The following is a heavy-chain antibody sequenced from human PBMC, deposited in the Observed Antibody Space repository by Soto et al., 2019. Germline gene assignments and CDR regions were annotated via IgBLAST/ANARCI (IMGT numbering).Heavy chain of an antibody. CDR1: GFTFSNAW. Sequence: EVQLVESGGGLVKPGGSLRLSCAASGFTFSNAWMSWVRQAPGKGLEWVGRIKSKTDGGTTDYAAPVKGRFTISRDDSKNTLYLQMNSLKTEDTAVYYCTTDYYNGATVTTWDYWGQGTLVTVSS. CDR3: TTDYYNGATVTTWDY. J-gene: IGHJ4*02. CDR2: IKSKTDGGTT. D-gene: IGHD4-17*01. V-gene: IGHV3-15*01.